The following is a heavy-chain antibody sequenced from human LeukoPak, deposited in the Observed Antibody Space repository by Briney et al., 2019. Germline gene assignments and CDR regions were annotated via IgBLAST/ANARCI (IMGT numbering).Heavy chain of an antibody. D-gene: IGHD6-13*01. V-gene: IGHV3-23*01. CDR3: AKTLRSNWPDDAFDI. CDR1: GFTFSSYA. Sequence: GGSLRLSCAASGFTFSSYAMSWVRQAPGKGLEWVSDITGSGGSTHYADSVKGRFTISRDNSKNTLYLQMNSLRAEDTAVYYCAKTLRSNWPDDAFDIWGQGTMVTVSS. CDR2: ITGSGGST. J-gene: IGHJ3*02.